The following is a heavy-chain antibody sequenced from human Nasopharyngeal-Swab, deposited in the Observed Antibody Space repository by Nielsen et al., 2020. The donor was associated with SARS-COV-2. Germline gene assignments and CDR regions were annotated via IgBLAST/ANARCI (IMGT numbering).Heavy chain of an antibody. CDR1: GGSISSSSYY. CDR2: IYYSGST. D-gene: IGHD3-3*01. J-gene: IGHJ4*02. Sequence: GSLRLSCTVSGGSISSSSYYWGWIRQPPGKGLEWIGSIYYSGSTYYNPSFKSRVTISVDTSKNQFSLKLSSVTAADTAVYYCARNLNYDFRFDYWGQGTLVTVSS. CDR3: ARNLNYDFRFDY. V-gene: IGHV4-39*01.